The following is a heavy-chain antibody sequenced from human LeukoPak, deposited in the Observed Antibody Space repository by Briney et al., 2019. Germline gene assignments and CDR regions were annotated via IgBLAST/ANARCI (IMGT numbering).Heavy chain of an antibody. V-gene: IGHV1-8*03. Sequence: ASVKVSCKASGYTFTSYDINWVRQATGQGLEWMGWMNPNSGNTGYAQKFQGRFTITRNTSISTAYMELSSLRSEDTAVYYCARAAELLWFGNYYFDYWGQGTLVTVSS. CDR2: MNPNSGNT. CDR1: GYTFTSYD. J-gene: IGHJ4*02. D-gene: IGHD3-10*01. CDR3: ARAAELLWFGNYYFDY.